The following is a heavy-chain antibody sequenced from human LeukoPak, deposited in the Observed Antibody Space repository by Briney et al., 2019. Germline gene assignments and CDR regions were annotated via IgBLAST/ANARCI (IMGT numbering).Heavy chain of an antibody. Sequence: ASEKVSCKASGYTFASYGISWVRQAPGQGLEWMGWISAYNGNTNYAQKLQGRVTMTTDTSTSTAYMELRSLRSDDTAVYYCARVRRKAAIGGSFDYWGQGTLVTVSS. D-gene: IGHD6-13*01. J-gene: IGHJ4*02. CDR3: ARVRRKAAIGGSFDY. V-gene: IGHV1-18*01. CDR2: ISAYNGNT. CDR1: GYTFASYG.